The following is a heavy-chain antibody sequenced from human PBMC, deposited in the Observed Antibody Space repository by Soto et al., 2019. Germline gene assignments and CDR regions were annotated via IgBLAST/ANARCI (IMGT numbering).Heavy chain of an antibody. D-gene: IGHD6-19*01. CDR1: GYTFTSYG. Sequence: ASVKVSCKASGYTFTSYGISWVRQAPGQGLEWMGWISAYNGNTNYAQKLQGRVTMTTDTSTSTAYMELRSLRSDDTAVYYCARAHPSSGWYNEVAEYFQHWGQGTLVTVSS. CDR3: ARAHPSSGWYNEVAEYFQH. V-gene: IGHV1-18*01. CDR2: ISAYNGNT. J-gene: IGHJ1*01.